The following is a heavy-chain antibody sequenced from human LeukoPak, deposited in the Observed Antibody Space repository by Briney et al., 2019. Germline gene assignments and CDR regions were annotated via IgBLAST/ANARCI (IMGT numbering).Heavy chain of an antibody. CDR3: ARGEDLNTIFGVVPLDY. D-gene: IGHD3-3*01. Sequence: ASVKVSCKASGGTFSSHAISWVRQAPGQGLEWMGGIIPIFGTANYAQKFQGRVTITADESTSTAYMGLSSLRSEDTAVYYCARGEDLNTIFGVVPLDYWGQGTLVTVSS. CDR1: GGTFSSHA. J-gene: IGHJ4*02. CDR2: IIPIFGTA. V-gene: IGHV1-69*13.